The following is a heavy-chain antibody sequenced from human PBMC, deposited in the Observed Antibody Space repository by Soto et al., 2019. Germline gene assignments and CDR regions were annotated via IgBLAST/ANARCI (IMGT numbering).Heavy chain of an antibody. Sequence: GSLRLSFAASRFTFSTYWIHWVRQAPGEGLVWLSRITAAGTITSSADSVKGRFTISRDNAKNTLYLQMNSLRAEDTAMYYCARGDPTYFDYWGQGILVTVSS. CDR2: ITAAGTIT. V-gene: IGHV3-74*01. CDR1: RFTFSTYW. D-gene: IGHD1-26*01. J-gene: IGHJ4*02. CDR3: ARGDPTYFDY.